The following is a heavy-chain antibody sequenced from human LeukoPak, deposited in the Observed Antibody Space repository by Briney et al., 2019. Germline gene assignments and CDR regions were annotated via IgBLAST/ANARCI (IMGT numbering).Heavy chain of an antibody. CDR3: ARSYGYYYDSSDTQSAFDI. Sequence: PGGSLRLSCVASGFTFSSYSMSWVRQAPGKGLEWVSSISSDSDSIPYADSVKGRFTISRDNAKNSLYLQMNSLRAEDTAVYYCARSYGYYYDSSDTQSAFDIWGQGTMVTVSS. V-gene: IGHV3-21*04. J-gene: IGHJ3*02. CDR1: GFTFSSYS. D-gene: IGHD3-22*01. CDR2: ISSDSDSI.